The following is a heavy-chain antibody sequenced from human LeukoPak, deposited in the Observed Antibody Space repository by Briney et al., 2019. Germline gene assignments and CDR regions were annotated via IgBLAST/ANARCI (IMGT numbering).Heavy chain of an antibody. CDR1: GFTFSSYG. V-gene: IGHV3-30*02. Sequence: GGSLRLSCAASGFTFSSYGMHWVRQAPGKGLEWVAFIRYDGSNKYYADSVKGRFTISRDNSKNTLYLHVNSLRSDDTAVYYCARAVMYYYDSSGYYSLHHYYYYYYMDVWGKGTTVTISS. D-gene: IGHD3-22*01. CDR3: ARAVMYYYDSSGYYSLHHYYYYYYMDV. CDR2: IRYDGSNK. J-gene: IGHJ6*03.